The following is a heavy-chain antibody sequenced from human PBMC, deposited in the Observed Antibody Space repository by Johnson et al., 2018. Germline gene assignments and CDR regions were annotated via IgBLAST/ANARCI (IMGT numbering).Heavy chain of an antibody. Sequence: QVQLVQSGGGVVQPGRSLRLSCAASGFTFSTYGMHWVRQAPGKRLEWVALIWHDGRNKNSADSVKGRFTISRDNSKNTLYLQMNSLRAEDTAVDYCAREYDSSGYYLEYVQHWGQGTLVTVSS. J-gene: IGHJ1*01. CDR3: AREYDSSGYYLEYVQH. CDR2: IWHDGRNK. D-gene: IGHD3-22*01. CDR1: GFTFSTYG. V-gene: IGHV3-33*01.